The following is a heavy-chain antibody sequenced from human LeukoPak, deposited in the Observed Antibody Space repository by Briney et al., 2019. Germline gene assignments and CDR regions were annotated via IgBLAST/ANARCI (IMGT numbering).Heavy chain of an antibody. CDR1: GFTFSRYG. CDR3: AKDLYSSSPYYFDY. J-gene: IGHJ4*02. Sequence: GRSLRLSCAASGFTFSRYGMHWVRQAPGKGLEWVAVIWYDGSNKYYADSVKGRFTISRDNSKNTLYLQMNSLRAEDTAVYYCAKDLYSSSPYYFDYWGQGTLVTVSS. V-gene: IGHV3-33*06. D-gene: IGHD6-13*01. CDR2: IWYDGSNK.